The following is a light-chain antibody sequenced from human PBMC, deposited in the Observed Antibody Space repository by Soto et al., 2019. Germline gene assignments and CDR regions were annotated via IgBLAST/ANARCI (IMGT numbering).Light chain of an antibody. CDR2: GNN. CDR3: VAWDDSLNGVV. V-gene: IGLV1-44*01. CDR1: SSNIGSNA. Sequence: QSVLTQPPSASGTPGQRVTISCTGSSSNIGSNAVSWYQQLPGTAPKLLIYGNNQRPSGVPDRFSGSRSGTSASLAISGLQSEDEADYYCVAWDDSLNGVVFGGGTQLTVL. J-gene: IGLJ2*01.